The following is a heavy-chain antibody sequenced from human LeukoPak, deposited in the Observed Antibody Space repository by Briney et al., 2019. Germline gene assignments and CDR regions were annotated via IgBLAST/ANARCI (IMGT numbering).Heavy chain of an antibody. V-gene: IGHV4-34*01. CDR3: ARDRWELLDY. CDR1: GGSFSGYY. Sequence: PSETLSLTCAVYGGSFSGYYWSWIRQPPGKGLEWIGEINHSGSTNYNPSLKSRVTISVDTSKNQFSLKLSSVTAADTAVYYCARDRWELLDYWGQGTLVTVSP. D-gene: IGHD1-26*01. CDR2: INHSGST. J-gene: IGHJ4*02.